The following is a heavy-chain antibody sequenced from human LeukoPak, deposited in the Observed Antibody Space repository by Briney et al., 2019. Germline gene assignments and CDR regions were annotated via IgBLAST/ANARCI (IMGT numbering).Heavy chain of an antibody. CDR1: GFTVSSNH. Sequence: PGGSLRLSCAASGFTVSSNHMSWVRQAPGKGLEWVSSIYSGGSTYYADSVKGRFTISRDNSKNTVYLQTNSLRAEDTAVYFCARVRLDRSERNLDAFENWGQGTMVTVSS. D-gene: IGHD1-14*01. CDR2: IYSGGST. J-gene: IGHJ3*02. CDR3: ARVRLDRSERNLDAFEN. V-gene: IGHV3-53*01.